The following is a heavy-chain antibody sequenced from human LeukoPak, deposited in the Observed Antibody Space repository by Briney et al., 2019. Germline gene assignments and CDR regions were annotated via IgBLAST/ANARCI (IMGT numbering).Heavy chain of an antibody. V-gene: IGHV3-23*01. D-gene: IGHD3-22*01. Sequence: GGSLRLSCAASGFTFSGYAMSWVRQAPGKGLEWVSGISGSGGSTVYVDSVKGRFTISRDNFKNTVFLQMNSLRAEDTAVYYCARDLYRIVVVPHYFDYWGQGTLVTVSS. CDR3: ARDLYRIVVVPHYFDY. CDR1: GFTFSGYA. J-gene: IGHJ4*02. CDR2: ISGSGGST.